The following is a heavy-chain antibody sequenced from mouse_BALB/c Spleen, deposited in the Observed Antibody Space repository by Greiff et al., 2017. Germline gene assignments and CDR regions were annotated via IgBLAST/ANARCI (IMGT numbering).Heavy chain of an antibody. J-gene: IGHJ4*01. D-gene: IGHD2-14*01. Sequence: EVQGVESGPGLVKPSQSLSLTCTVTGYSITSDYAWNWIRQFPGNKLEWMGYISYSGSTSYNPSLKSRISITRDTSKNQFFLQLNSVTTEDTATYYCAREDFRLYYRYDNYAMDYWGQGTSVTVSS. V-gene: IGHV3-2*02. CDR2: ISYSGST. CDR1: GYSITSDYA. CDR3: AREDFRLYYRYDNYAMDY.